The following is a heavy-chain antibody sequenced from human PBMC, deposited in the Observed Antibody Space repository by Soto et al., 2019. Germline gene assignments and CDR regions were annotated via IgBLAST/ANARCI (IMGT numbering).Heavy chain of an antibody. J-gene: IGHJ4*02. CDR1: GYTFTSYG. D-gene: IGHD6-13*01. V-gene: IGHV1-18*01. CDR3: ARGIAAAGYYFDY. Sequence: VASVKVSCKASGYTFTSYGISWVRQAPGQGLEWMGWISAYNGNTNYAQKLQGRVTMTTNTSTSTAYMKLRSLRSEDTAVYYCARGIAAAGYYFDYWGQGTLVTVSS. CDR2: ISAYNGNT.